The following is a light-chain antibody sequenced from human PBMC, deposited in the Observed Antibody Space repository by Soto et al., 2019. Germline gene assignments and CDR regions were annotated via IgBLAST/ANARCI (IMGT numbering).Light chain of an antibody. CDR3: LQDRNYPRT. J-gene: IGKJ1*01. CDR2: GAS. Sequence: AIQMTQSPSSLSASVGDRVTITCRASQDIRTELGWYQQRPGKAPKALIYGASNLKSGGPSRFSGSGLGTDFTLTISSLQPEDFATYYCLQDRNYPRTFGQGTKVESK. CDR1: QDIRTE. V-gene: IGKV1-6*01.